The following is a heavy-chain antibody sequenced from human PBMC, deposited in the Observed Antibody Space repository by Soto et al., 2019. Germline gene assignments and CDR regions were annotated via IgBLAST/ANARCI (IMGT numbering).Heavy chain of an antibody. CDR2: ISYAGST. D-gene: IGHD3-22*01. Sequence: EVQLLSSGGGLLQPGGSLRLSCAASGFTFSDYAMTWVRQAPGKGLEWGSAISYAGSTHYAASVTGRFTITRDNSKRILYLQMNNLRAEDTATYYCVQWHTRNFDTLAFAGFDWWGQGTQVTVSS. J-gene: IGHJ4*02. CDR3: VQWHTRNFDTLAFAGFDW. CDR1: GFTFSDYA. V-gene: IGHV3-23*01.